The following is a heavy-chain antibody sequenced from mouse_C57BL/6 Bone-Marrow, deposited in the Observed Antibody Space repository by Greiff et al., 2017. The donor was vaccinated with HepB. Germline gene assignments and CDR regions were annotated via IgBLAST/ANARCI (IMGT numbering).Heavy chain of an antibody. J-gene: IGHJ2*01. CDR3: ARFRAVDY. V-gene: IGHV1-50*01. CDR2: IDPSDSYT. Sequence: QVQLQQPGAELVKPGASVKLSCKASGYTFTSYWMQWVKQRPGQGLEWIGEIDPSDSYTNYNQKFKGKATLTVDTSSSTAYMQLSSLTSEDSAVYYCARFRAVDYWGQGTTLTVSS. CDR1: GYTFTSYW. D-gene: IGHD3-1*01.